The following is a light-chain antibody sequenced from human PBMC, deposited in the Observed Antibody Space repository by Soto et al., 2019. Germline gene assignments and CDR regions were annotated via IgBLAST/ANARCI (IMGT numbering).Light chain of an antibody. CDR2: GNS. CDR1: SSNIGAGYD. Sequence: QSVLTQPPSVSGAPGQRVTISCTGSSSNIGAGYDVHWYQQLPGTAPKLLIYGNSNRPSGVPDRFSGSKSGTSASLAITGLQAEDEADYCCQSYDSSLSAVAFGGGTKVTVL. CDR3: QSYDSSLSAVA. J-gene: IGLJ2*01. V-gene: IGLV1-40*01.